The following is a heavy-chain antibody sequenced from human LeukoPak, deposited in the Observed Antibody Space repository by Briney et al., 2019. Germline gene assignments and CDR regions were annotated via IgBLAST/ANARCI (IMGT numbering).Heavy chain of an antibody. J-gene: IGHJ6*03. CDR1: GYTFTSYG. CDR2: ISAYNGNT. CDR3: ARTGYFDWLLSYYYYYMDV. D-gene: IGHD3-9*01. V-gene: IGHV1-18*01. Sequence: ASVKVSCKASGYTFTSYGISWVRQAPGQGLEWMGWISAYNGNTNYAQKLQGRVTMTTDTSTSTAYMELRSLRSDDTAVYYCARTGYFDWLLSYYYYYMDVWGKGTTVTISS.